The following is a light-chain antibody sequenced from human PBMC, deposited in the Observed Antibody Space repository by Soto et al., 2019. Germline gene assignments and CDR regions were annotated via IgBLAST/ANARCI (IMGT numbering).Light chain of an antibody. J-gene: IGLJ2*01. V-gene: IGLV2-14*01. CDR3: CSYTTITTLV. Sequence: QSVLTQPASVSGSPGQSITISCAGTSSDIGTYSYVSWYLQHPGKAPKLLIYDVTNRPSGVSHRFSGSKSGNTASLTISGLQPEDEAYYYCCSYTTITTLVFGGGTKLTVL. CDR1: SSDIGTYSY. CDR2: DVT.